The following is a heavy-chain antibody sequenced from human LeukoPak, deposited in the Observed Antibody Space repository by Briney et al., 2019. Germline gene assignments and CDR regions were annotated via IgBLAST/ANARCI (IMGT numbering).Heavy chain of an antibody. Sequence: GASVKVSCKASGYTFTSYYMHWVRQAPGQGLEWMGIINPSGGSTSYAQKFQGRVTMTRDTSTSTVYMELSSLRSEDTAVYYCARVGCSSTSCQRHYYYYGMDVWGQGTTVTVSS. CDR2: INPSGGST. J-gene: IGHJ6*02. CDR1: GYTFTSYY. V-gene: IGHV1-46*01. D-gene: IGHD2-2*01. CDR3: ARVGCSSTSCQRHYYYYGMDV.